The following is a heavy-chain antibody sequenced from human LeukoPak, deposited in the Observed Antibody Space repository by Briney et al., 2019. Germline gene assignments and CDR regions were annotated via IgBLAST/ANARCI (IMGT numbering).Heavy chain of an antibody. D-gene: IGHD4-17*01. CDR3: VREGDGAPDY. CDR2: INSDGSST. CDR1: GFTFSSYW. J-gene: IGHJ4*02. Sequence: GGSLRLSCVASGFTFSSYWMHWVRQAPGKGLVWVSRINSDGSSTNYADSVKGRFTISRDNAKNTLHLQMNSLGAEDTALYYCVREGDGAPDYWGQGTLVTVSS. V-gene: IGHV3-74*01.